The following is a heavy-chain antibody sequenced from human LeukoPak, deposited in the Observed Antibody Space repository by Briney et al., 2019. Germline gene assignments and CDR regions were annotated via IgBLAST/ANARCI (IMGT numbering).Heavy chain of an antibody. J-gene: IGHJ5*02. CDR1: GYTFTGYY. CDR3: ARAPSILSIFGVVIISWFDP. D-gene: IGHD3-3*01. V-gene: IGHV1-2*02. CDR2: ISPNSGGT. Sequence: VASVKVSCKASGYTFTGYYMHWVRQAPGQGLAWMGWISPNSGGTNYAQKFQGRVTMTRDTSISTAYMELSRLRSDDTAVYYCARAPSILSIFGVVIISWFDPWGQGTLVTVSS.